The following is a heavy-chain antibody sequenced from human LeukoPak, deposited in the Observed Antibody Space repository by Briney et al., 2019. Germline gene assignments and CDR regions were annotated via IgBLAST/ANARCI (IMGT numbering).Heavy chain of an antibody. CDR3: ATPPFSVGLDS. D-gene: IGHD2/OR15-2a*01. CDR1: ALTFRNYW. CDR2: IKQDGSEK. Sequence: GGSLRLSCAACALTFRNYWMSWVRQAPGKGLEWVANIKQDGSEKYYMDSVKGRFTISRDNAKNSLYLQMNSLRAEDTAVYYCATPPFSVGLDSWGQGTPVTVSS. J-gene: IGHJ4*02. V-gene: IGHV3-7*01.